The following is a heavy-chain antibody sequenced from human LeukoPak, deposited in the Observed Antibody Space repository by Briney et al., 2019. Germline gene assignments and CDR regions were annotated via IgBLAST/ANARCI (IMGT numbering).Heavy chain of an antibody. D-gene: IGHD3-22*01. V-gene: IGHV4-31*03. Sequence: SRTLSLTCTVSGGSISSGGYYWSWIRQHPGKGLEWIGYIYYSGSTYYNPSLKSRVTISVDTSKNQFSLKLSSVTAADTAVYYCARDGNYYDSSGSQGRAFDIWGQGTMVTVSS. CDR1: GGSISSGGYY. CDR3: ARDGNYYDSSGSQGRAFDI. CDR2: IYYSGST. J-gene: IGHJ3*02.